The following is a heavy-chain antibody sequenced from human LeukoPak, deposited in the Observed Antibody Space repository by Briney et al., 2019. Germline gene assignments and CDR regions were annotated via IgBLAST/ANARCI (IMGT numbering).Heavy chain of an antibody. Sequence: GGSLRLSCAASGFTFSSCAMGWVRQAPGKGLGWVSALSSSGASTYYADSVKGRFTISRDNSKNMLYLQMNSLRAEDTAIYYCAKISSTSWYYFDSWGQGTLVTVSS. CDR2: LSSSGAST. D-gene: IGHD2-2*01. CDR3: AKISSTSWYYFDS. V-gene: IGHV3-23*01. CDR1: GFTFSSCA. J-gene: IGHJ4*02.